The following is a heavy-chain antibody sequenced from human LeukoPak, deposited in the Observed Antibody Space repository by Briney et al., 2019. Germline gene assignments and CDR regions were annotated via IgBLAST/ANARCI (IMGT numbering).Heavy chain of an antibody. CDR1: GFTFSSNG. J-gene: IGHJ4*02. CDR3: AKGHYYGDYGY. D-gene: IGHD4-17*01. V-gene: IGHV3-30*18. CDR2: VSYDGSNK. Sequence: GGSLRLSCAASGFTFSSNGMHWVRQAPGKGLEWVAVVSYDGSNKYYADSVKGRFTVSGDNSKNTLYLQMNSLSAEDTAVYYCAKGHYYGDYGYWGQGTLVTVSS.